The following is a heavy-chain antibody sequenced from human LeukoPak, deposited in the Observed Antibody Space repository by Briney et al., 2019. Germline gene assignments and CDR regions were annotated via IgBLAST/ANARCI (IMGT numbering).Heavy chain of an antibody. J-gene: IGHJ4*02. CDR2: INGSGKT. D-gene: IGHD1-26*01. V-gene: IGHV4-34*01. CDR3: ARVMGAANFDY. CDR1: GGSFSAFH. Sequence: SETPSLTCAVSGGSFSAFHWTWIRQPPGQGLEWIGEINGSGKTNYNPSLKSRVTISVDTSKNQFSLKMTSVTAADTAVYYCARVMGAANFDYWGQGTLVTVSS.